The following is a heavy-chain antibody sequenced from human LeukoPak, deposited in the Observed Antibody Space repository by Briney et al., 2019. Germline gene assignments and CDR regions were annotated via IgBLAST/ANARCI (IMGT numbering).Heavy chain of an antibody. Sequence: GRSLRLSCAASGFTFSSYGMHWVRQAPGKGLEWVAFIRYDGSNKYYADSVKGRFTISRDNSKNTLYLQMNSLGAEDTAVYYCAKDPWLVRGSYFDYWGQGTLVTVSS. J-gene: IGHJ4*02. V-gene: IGHV3-30*02. CDR2: IRYDGSNK. CDR3: AKDPWLVRGSYFDY. CDR1: GFTFSSYG. D-gene: IGHD6-19*01.